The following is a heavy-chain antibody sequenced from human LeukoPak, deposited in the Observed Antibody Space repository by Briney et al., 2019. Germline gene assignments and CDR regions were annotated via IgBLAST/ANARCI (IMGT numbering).Heavy chain of an antibody. CDR1: GFTFSSYA. Sequence: SGGSLRLSCAASGFTFSSYAMSWVRQAPGKGLEWVSAISGSGGSTYYADSVKGRFTISRDNSKNTLYLQMNSLRAEDTAVYYCAKCPALGSSWGDYWGQGTLVTVSS. J-gene: IGHJ4*02. V-gene: IGHV3-23*01. D-gene: IGHD6-13*01. CDR2: ISGSGGST. CDR3: AKCPALGSSWGDY.